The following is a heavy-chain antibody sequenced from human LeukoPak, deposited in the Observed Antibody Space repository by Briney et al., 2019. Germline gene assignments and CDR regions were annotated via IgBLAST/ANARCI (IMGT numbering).Heavy chain of an antibody. V-gene: IGHV3-11*06. CDR2: ISSSDTYT. CDR1: GFTFSDYY. Sequence: GGSLRLSCAASGFTFSDYYMSWIGQAPGKRVEWVSYISSSDTYTNYADSVKGRFTISRDNAKNSLYLQMNSLRAEDTAVYYCARGPYSSGSSADYWGQGTLVTVSS. D-gene: IGHD6-19*01. CDR3: ARGPYSSGSSADY. J-gene: IGHJ4*02.